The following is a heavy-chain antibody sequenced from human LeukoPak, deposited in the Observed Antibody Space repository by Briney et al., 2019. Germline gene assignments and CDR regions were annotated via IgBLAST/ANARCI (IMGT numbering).Heavy chain of an antibody. D-gene: IGHD3-22*01. CDR2: INPNSGGT. Sequence: ASVKVSCKASGYTFTSYDINWVRQAPGQGLEWMGWINPNSGGTNYAQKFQGRVTMTRDTSISTAYMELSRLRSDDTAVYYCARDRGKYYYDSSGYQPDAFDIWGQGTMVTVSS. CDR3: ARDRGKYYYDSSGYQPDAFDI. V-gene: IGHV1-2*02. CDR1: GYTFTSYD. J-gene: IGHJ3*02.